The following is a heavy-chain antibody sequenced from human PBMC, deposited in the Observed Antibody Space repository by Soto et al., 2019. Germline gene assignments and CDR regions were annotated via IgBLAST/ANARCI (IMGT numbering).Heavy chain of an antibody. J-gene: IGHJ6*03. V-gene: IGHV3-48*01. D-gene: IGHD2-8*01. CDR1: GFTFSSYS. Sequence: GGSLRLSCAASGFTFSSYSMNWVRQAPGKGLEWVSYISSSSSTIYYADSVKGRFTISRDNAKNSLYLQMNSLRAEDTAVYYCARGGGCTNGVCYTGEYYYYYMDVWGKGTTVTVSS. CDR2: ISSSSSTI. CDR3: ARGGGCTNGVCYTGEYYYYYMDV.